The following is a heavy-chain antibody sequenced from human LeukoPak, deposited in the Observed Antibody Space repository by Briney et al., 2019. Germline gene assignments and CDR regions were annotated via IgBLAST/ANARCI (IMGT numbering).Heavy chain of an antibody. CDR1: DGSINNYY. J-gene: IGHJ4*02. CDR2: FYYTGST. V-gene: IGHV4-59*12. CDR3: ARGRSAGRTIQLDY. D-gene: IGHD1-1*01. Sequence: PSETLCLTCTVSDGSINNYYWSWIRQPPGKGLEWIGDFYYTGSTNYNPSLKSRVTISVDTSKLQFSLKLRSVTAADTAVYCSARGRSAGRTIQLDYWGQGTLVTVSS.